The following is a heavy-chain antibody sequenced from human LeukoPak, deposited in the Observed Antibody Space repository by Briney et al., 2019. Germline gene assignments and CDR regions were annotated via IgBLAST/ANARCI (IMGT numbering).Heavy chain of an antibody. D-gene: IGHD2-15*01. Sequence: SETLSLTCIVSGGSISSGTYSLTWIRQPAGKGLEWIGRIYTSGSTNYDPSLKSRVTISVDTSKNQFSLKLSSVTAADTAVYYCARDAGYCSGGSCYSWFDYWGQGTLVTVSS. CDR2: IYTSGST. CDR3: ARDAGYCSGGSCYSWFDY. J-gene: IGHJ4*02. V-gene: IGHV4-61*02. CDR1: GGSISSGTYS.